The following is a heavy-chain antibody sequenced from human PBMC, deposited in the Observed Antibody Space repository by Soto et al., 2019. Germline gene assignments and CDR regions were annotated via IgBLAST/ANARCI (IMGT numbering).Heavy chain of an antibody. D-gene: IGHD2-2*02. V-gene: IGHV1-2*04. CDR2: INPNSGGT. Sequence: ASVKVSCKASGYTFTGYYMHWVRQAPGQGLEWMGWINPNSGGTNYAQKFQGWVTMTRDTSISTAYMELSRLRSDDTAVYYCARGDIVVVPAAIQDWFDPWGQGTLVTVSS. CDR1: GYTFTGYY. J-gene: IGHJ5*02. CDR3: ARGDIVVVPAAIQDWFDP.